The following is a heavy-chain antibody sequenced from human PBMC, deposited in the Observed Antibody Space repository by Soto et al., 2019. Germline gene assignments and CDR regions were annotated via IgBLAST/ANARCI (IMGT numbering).Heavy chain of an antibody. CDR1: GGSISSYY. D-gene: IGHD6-19*01. CDR3: ARGESSGWYYFDY. Sequence: SETLSLTCTVSGGSISSYYWSWIRQPPGKGLEWIGYIYYSGSTNYNPSLKSRVTISVDTSKNQFSLKLSSVTAADTAVYYCARGESSGWYYFDYWGQGTLVTVSS. J-gene: IGHJ4*02. CDR2: IYYSGST. V-gene: IGHV4-59*01.